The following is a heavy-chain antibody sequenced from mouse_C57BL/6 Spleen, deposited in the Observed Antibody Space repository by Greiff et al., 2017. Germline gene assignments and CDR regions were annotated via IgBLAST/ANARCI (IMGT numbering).Heavy chain of an antibody. CDR2: IHPNSGST. D-gene: IGHD1-1*01. V-gene: IGHV1-64*01. Sequence: QVQLQHPGAELVKPGASVKLSCKASGYTFTSYWMHWVKQRPGQGLEWIGMIHPNSGSTNYNEKFKSKATLTVDKSSSTAYMQLSSLTSEDSAVYYGARKDGSSSFAYWGQGTLVTVSA. CDR3: ARKDGSSSFAY. CDR1: GYTFTSYW. J-gene: IGHJ3*01.